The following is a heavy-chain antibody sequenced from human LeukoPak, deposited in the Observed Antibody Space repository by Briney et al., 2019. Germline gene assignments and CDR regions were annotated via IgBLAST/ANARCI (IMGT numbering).Heavy chain of an antibody. CDR2: ISGSGGST. Sequence: GGSLRLSCAASGFTFSSYAMSWVRQAPGKGLEWVSAISGSGGSTYYADSVKGRFTISRDNAKNSLYLQMNSLRAEDTAVYYCARGSGTTVTTVPLSFDYWGQGTLVTVSS. V-gene: IGHV3-23*01. J-gene: IGHJ4*02. CDR3: ARGSGTTVTTVPLSFDY. D-gene: IGHD4-17*01. CDR1: GFTFSSYA.